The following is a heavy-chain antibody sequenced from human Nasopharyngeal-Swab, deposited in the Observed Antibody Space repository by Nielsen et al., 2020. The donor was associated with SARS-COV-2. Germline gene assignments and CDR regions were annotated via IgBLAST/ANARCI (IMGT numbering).Heavy chain of an antibody. Sequence: GGSLRLSCAASGFTFSSYWMSWVRQAPGKGLVWVSRINSDGSSTSYADSVKGRFTISRDNAKNTLYLQMNSLRAEDTAVYYCARDGVLYYYGMDVWGQGTTVTVSS. CDR3: ARDGVLYYYGMDV. CDR2: INSDGSST. D-gene: IGHD6-13*01. CDR1: GFTFSSYW. J-gene: IGHJ6*02. V-gene: IGHV3-74*01.